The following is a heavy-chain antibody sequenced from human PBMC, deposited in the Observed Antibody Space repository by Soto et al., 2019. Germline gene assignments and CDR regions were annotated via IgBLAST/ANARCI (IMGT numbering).Heavy chain of an antibody. CDR3: ARVRDFGGALAVDV. CDR1: GYTFTSYA. J-gene: IGHJ6*01. CDR2: INVDNGNT. Sequence: QVQLVQSGAEVKKPGASVKVSCKASGYTFTSYAMHWLRQAPGQRLEWMGWINVDNGNTKYSQMFQGRVTITRDTSASTAYMELSSLRSEDTSVYYCARVRDFGGALAVDVW. V-gene: IGHV1-3*01. D-gene: IGHD3-3*01.